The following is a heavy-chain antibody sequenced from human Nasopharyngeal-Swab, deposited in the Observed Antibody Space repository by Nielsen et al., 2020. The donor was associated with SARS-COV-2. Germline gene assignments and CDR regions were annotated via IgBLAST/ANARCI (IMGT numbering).Heavy chain of an antibody. D-gene: IGHD4-11*01. CDR2: MSSSGYNR. Sequence: GESLKISCAASGFTFSDYYMSWIRQAPGKGLEWVSYMSSSGYNRNYADSVKGRFTISRDNAKQSLYLQMDSLRAEDTAAFYCARGNGPFDYWGQGTLVTVPS. CDR1: GFTFSDYY. J-gene: IGHJ4*02. CDR3: ARGNGPFDY. V-gene: IGHV3-11*01.